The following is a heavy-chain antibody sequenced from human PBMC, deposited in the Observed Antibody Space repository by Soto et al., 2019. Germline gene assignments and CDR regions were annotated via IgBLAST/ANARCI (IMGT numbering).Heavy chain of an antibody. CDR3: ARAYSSGWYGAFDI. D-gene: IGHD6-19*01. V-gene: IGHV3-33*01. J-gene: IGHJ3*02. CDR1: VFTFSIYG. Sequence: PGGSLRVSCASSVFTFSIYGMHWVRQAPGKGLDRVAVICYDGSNKYYADSVKGRFTISRDNSKNTLYLQMNSLRAEDTAVYYCARAYSSGWYGAFDIWGQGTMVTVSS. CDR2: ICYDGSNK.